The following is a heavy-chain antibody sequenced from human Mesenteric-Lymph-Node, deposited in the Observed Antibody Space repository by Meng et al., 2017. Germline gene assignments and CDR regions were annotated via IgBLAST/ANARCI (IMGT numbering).Heavy chain of an antibody. Sequence: SVKVSCKASGYTFTTYDINWVRQATGQGLEWMGWMNLNSGNTGYAQKFQGRVTITRDTSISTAYLELSSLRSEDTAVYYCASADYGEKEAALDIWGQGKMVTVSS. J-gene: IGHJ3*02. CDR2: MNLNSGNT. V-gene: IGHV1-8*03. D-gene: IGHD4-17*01. CDR3: ASADYGEKEAALDI. CDR1: GYTFTTYD.